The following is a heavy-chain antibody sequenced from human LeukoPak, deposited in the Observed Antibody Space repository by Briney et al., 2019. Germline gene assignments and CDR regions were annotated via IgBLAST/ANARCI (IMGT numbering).Heavy chain of an antibody. CDR1: GFTFSDYY. D-gene: IGHD3-3*01. CDR3: ANLLYDFWSGHSLSGYFDY. J-gene: IGHJ4*02. CDR2: ISSSGSTI. Sequence: GGSLRLSCAASGFTFSDYYMSWIRQAPGKGLEWVSYISSSGSTIYYADSVKGRFTISRDNAKNSLYLQMNSLRAEDTAVYYCANLLYDFWSGHSLSGYFDYWGQGTLVTVSS. V-gene: IGHV3-11*01.